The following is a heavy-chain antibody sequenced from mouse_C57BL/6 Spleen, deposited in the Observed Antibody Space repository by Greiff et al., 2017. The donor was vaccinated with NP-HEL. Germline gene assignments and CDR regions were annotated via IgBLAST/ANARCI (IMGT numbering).Heavy chain of an antibody. V-gene: IGHV7-1*01. CDR3: ARENYYGSSYWYFDV. J-gene: IGHJ1*03. CDR2: SRNKANDYTT. CDR1: GFTFSDFY. D-gene: IGHD1-1*01. Sequence: DVKLVESGGGLVQSGRSLRLSCATSGFTFSDFYMEWVRQAPGKGLEWIAASRNKANDYTTEYSASVKGRFIVSRDTSQSILYLQMNALRAEDTAIYYCARENYYGSSYWYFDVWGTGTTVTVSS.